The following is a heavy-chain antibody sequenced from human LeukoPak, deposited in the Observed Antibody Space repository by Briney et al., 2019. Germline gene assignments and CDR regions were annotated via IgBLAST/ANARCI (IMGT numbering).Heavy chain of an antibody. J-gene: IGHJ4*02. CDR3: ARGGNYDILTGYYY. CDR1: GFTFSTYA. Sequence: TGGSLRLSCAASGFTFSTYAMHWVRQAPGKGLEWATLISYDGNNKYYADSVKGRFTISRDNSKNTLYLQMGSLRAEDMAVYYCARGGNYDILTGYYYWGQGTLDTVSS. V-gene: IGHV3-30*14. CDR2: ISYDGNNK. D-gene: IGHD3-9*01.